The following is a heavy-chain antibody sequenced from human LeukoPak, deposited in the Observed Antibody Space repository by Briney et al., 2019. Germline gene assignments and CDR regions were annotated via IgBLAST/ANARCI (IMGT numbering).Heavy chain of an antibody. CDR2: INHSGST. J-gene: IGHJ5*02. CDR3: AGGPQISRDDHSRYWFDP. D-gene: IGHD5-24*01. Sequence: SETLSLNCAVYGGSFSGYYWSWIRQPPGKGLEWIGEINHSGSTNYNPSLKSRVTISVDTSKNQFSLKLSSVTAADTAVYYCAGGPQISRDDHSRYWFDPWGQGTLVTVSS. V-gene: IGHV4-34*01. CDR1: GGSFSGYY.